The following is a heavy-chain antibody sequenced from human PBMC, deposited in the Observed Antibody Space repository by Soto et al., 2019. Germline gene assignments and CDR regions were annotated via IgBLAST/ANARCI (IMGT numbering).Heavy chain of an antibody. CDR2: INWDGRDQ. CDR1: GFKFDDYG. D-gene: IGHD2-21*01. CDR3: VKVAVVYGMDV. J-gene: IGHJ6*02. V-gene: IGHV3-43*01. Sequence: GGSLRLSCVASGFKFDDYGLHWVRQTAEKGLEWISLINWDGRDQKYGDSVTGRFTVSRDNRENALYLQMNSLRPEDSALYYCVKVAVVYGMDVWGRGTMVTVSS.